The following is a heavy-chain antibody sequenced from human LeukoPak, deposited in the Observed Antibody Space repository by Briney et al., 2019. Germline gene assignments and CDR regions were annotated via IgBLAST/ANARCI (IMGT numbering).Heavy chain of an antibody. J-gene: IGHJ4*02. CDR3: ARQHDSGWAGFGY. Sequence: PSETLSLTCIVSGGSISRYSRNWVRQPPGKGLEWIGYIYHSGSTNYNPSLKSRVTISLDTSKDHFSLSLRSVTAADTAIYYCARQHDSGWAGFGYWGPGILVTVSS. D-gene: IGHD6-19*01. CDR2: IYHSGST. V-gene: IGHV4-59*08. CDR1: GGSISRYS.